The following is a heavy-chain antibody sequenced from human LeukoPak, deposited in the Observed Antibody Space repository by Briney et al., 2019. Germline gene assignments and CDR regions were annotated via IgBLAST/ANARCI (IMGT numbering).Heavy chain of an antibody. CDR1: GFTFSNSG. CDR2: ISNDGDT. Sequence: GGSLRLSCAASGFTFSNSGMSWVRQGPGKGLECVSVISNDGDTYYADSVKGRFTISRDTSKNSLYLQMNSLRAEDTAVYYCARAHNWKYGSFDFWGQGTLVTVSS. J-gene: IGHJ4*02. V-gene: IGHV3-66*01. D-gene: IGHD1-7*01. CDR3: ARAHNWKYGSFDF.